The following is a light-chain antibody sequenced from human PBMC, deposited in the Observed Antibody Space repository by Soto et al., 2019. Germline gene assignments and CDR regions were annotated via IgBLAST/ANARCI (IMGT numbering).Light chain of an antibody. Sequence: DIQMTQSPSTLSASVGDRVTITCRASQSISSWLAWYQQKPGKAPNLLIYKASNLESGVPSRFSGSGSGTEFTLTISSLQPYDFATYYCQQYNSYAWTFGQGTKVEIK. CDR1: QSISSW. CDR3: QQYNSYAWT. V-gene: IGKV1-5*03. CDR2: KAS. J-gene: IGKJ1*01.